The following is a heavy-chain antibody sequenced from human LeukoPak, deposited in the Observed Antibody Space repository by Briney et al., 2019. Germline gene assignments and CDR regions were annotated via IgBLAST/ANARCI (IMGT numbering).Heavy chain of an antibody. Sequence: ASETLSLICTVSGGSISNYYWSWIRQPPGKGLEWIGYFSYSGSTNSNPSLKSRVTISVDTSKNQFSLRLNSVTAADTAVYYCARHPYTAMAHFDYWGRGTLVIVSS. V-gene: IGHV4-59*08. CDR1: GGSISNYY. CDR2: FSYSGST. D-gene: IGHD5-18*01. J-gene: IGHJ4*02. CDR3: ARHPYTAMAHFDY.